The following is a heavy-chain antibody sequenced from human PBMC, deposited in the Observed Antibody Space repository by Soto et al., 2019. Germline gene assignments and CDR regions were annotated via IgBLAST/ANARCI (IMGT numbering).Heavy chain of an antibody. CDR1: GYTXTSYG. Sequence: ASVKVXCKASGYTXTSYGISWVRQXPGQGLEWMGWISAYNGNTNYAQKLQGRVTMTTDTSTSTAYMELRSLRSDDTAVYYCAREWVPSIAARPGIGYWGQGTLVTVSS. V-gene: IGHV1-18*01. D-gene: IGHD6-6*01. J-gene: IGHJ4*02. CDR2: ISAYNGNT. CDR3: AREWVPSIAARPGIGY.